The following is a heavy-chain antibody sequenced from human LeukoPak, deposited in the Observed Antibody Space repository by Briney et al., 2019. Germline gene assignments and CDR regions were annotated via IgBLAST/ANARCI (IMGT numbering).Heavy chain of an antibody. Sequence: SETLSLTCTVSGGSISSTSSYWGWIRQPPGKGLEWIGSIYYSGSTYYNPSLKSRVTISVDTSKNQFSLKLSSVTAADTAVYYCAREVIVGASRDAFDIWGQGTMVTVSS. CDR3: AREVIVGASRDAFDI. CDR2: IYYSGST. V-gene: IGHV4-39*07. D-gene: IGHD1-26*01. CDR1: GGSISSTSSY. J-gene: IGHJ3*02.